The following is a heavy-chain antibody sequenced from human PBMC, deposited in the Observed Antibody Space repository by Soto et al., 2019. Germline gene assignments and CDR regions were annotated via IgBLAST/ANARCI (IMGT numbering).Heavy chain of an antibody. CDR2: IIPMFGTA. D-gene: IGHD3-3*01. Sequence: ASVKVSCKASGGPFSSYTISWVRQAPGQGLEWMGGIIPMFGTANYAQKFQGRVTISADESTRTAYMELSSLTSEDTAVYYCARVTRITIFGGVELRGMDVWGQGTTVTVSS. CDR3: ARVTRITIFGGVELRGMDV. CDR1: GGPFSSYT. V-gene: IGHV1-69*13. J-gene: IGHJ6*02.